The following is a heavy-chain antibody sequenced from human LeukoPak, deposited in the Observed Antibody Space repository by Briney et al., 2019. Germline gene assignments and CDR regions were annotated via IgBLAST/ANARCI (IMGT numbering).Heavy chain of an antibody. V-gene: IGHV3-30-3*01. CDR2: ISYDANIGSNK. CDR1: GFTFSRYA. J-gene: IGHJ4*02. CDR3: ARDGGYDFWSGYYQDY. D-gene: IGHD3-3*01. Sequence: GGSLRLSCATSGFTFSRYAMHWVRQAPGKGLEWVALISYDANIGSNKYYADSVKGRFTISRGNSKNTLYLQMNSLRAEDTAVYYCARDGGYDFWSGYYQDYWGQGTLVTVSS.